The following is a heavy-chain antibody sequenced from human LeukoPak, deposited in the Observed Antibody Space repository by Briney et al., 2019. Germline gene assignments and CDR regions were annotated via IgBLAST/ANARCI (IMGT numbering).Heavy chain of an antibody. J-gene: IGHJ3*02. D-gene: IGHD2-2*01. CDR3: ARDSIVVGPGGVVTFDAFDI. Sequence: ASVKVSCKASGYTFTGYYMHWVRQAPGQGLEWMGWIDPNSGGTNYAQKFQGRVTMTRDTSISTAYMELSRLRSDDTAVYYCARDSIVVGPGGVVTFDAFDIWGQGTMVTVSS. CDR2: IDPNSGGT. CDR1: GYTFTGYY. V-gene: IGHV1-2*02.